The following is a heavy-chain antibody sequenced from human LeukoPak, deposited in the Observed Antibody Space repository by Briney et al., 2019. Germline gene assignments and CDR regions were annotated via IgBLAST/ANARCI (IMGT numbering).Heavy chain of an antibody. Sequence: PGGSLRLSCAASGFTFSSYGMHWVRQAPGKGLEWVAVISYDGSNKYYADSVKGRFTISRDNSKNTLYLQMNSLRAEDTAVYYCAKLMTTVTTYYYYGMDVWGQGTTVTVSS. CDR1: GFTFSSYG. CDR3: AKLMTTVTTYYYYGMDV. V-gene: IGHV3-30*18. CDR2: ISYDGSNK. D-gene: IGHD4-17*01. J-gene: IGHJ6*02.